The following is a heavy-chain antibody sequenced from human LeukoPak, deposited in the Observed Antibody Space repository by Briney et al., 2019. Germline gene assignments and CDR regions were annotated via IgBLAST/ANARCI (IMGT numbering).Heavy chain of an antibody. Sequence: GGSLRLSCAASGFTFSTYTMNWVRQAPGKGLEWVSSISSSSGYIYYADSVKGRFTISRDNAKNSLYLQMNSLRPEDTAVYYCARDSSGWTYYLDYWGRGTLVTVSS. V-gene: IGHV3-21*01. CDR2: ISSSSGYI. CDR1: GFTFSTYT. D-gene: IGHD6-19*01. J-gene: IGHJ4*02. CDR3: ARDSSGWTYYLDY.